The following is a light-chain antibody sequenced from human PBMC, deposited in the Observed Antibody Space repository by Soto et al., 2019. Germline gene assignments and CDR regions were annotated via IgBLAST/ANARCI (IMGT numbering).Light chain of an antibody. V-gene: IGKV3-11*01. CDR1: QSVSSY. Sequence: EIVLTQSPATLSLSPGERATLSCRASQSVSSYLAWYQQKPGQAPRLLIYDASNRATGIPARFSGSGSGTDFTLTIISLEPEDFAVYYCRQRSNWPPLTFGGGTKVDIK. CDR2: DAS. J-gene: IGKJ4*01. CDR3: RQRSNWPPLT.